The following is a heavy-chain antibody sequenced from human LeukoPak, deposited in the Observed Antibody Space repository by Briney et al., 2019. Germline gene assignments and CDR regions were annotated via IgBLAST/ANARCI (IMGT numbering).Heavy chain of an antibody. CDR1: GYSISSGYY. Sequence: SETLSLTCTVSGYSISSGYYWGWIRQPPGKGLEWIGSIYHSGSTYYNPSLKSRVTISVDTSKNQFSLKLSSVTAADTAVYYCARETRIQLWFIDYWGQGTLVTVSS. V-gene: IGHV4-38-2*02. CDR2: IYHSGST. D-gene: IGHD5-18*01. J-gene: IGHJ4*02. CDR3: ARETRIQLWFIDY.